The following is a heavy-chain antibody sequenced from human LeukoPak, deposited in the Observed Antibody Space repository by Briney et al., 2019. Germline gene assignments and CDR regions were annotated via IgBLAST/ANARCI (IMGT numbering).Heavy chain of an antibody. CDR3: ARDQGTLRIDY. Sequence: GESLRLSCVASGLTFGGQWLNWVRQAPGQGLEWVANIKHGGGEKFYVDSVKGRFTISRDNAKNSLYLQMNSLRDEDTAVYYCARDQGTLRIDYWGQGTLVTVSS. D-gene: IGHD4-17*01. CDR2: IKHGGGEK. J-gene: IGHJ4*02. CDR1: GLTFGGQW. V-gene: IGHV3-7*01.